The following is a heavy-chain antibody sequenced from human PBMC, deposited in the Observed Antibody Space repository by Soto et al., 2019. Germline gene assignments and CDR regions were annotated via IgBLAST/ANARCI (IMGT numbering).Heavy chain of an antibody. CDR3: ARLITMVRGVIIGAFDI. CDR2: IIPIFGTA. V-gene: IGHV1-69*13. D-gene: IGHD3-10*01. CDR1: GGTFSSYA. J-gene: IGHJ3*02. Sequence: GASVKVSCKASGGTFSSYAISWVRQAPGQGLEWMGGIIPIFGTANYAQKFQGRVTITADESTSTAYMELSSLRSEDTAVYYCARLITMVRGVIIGAFDICGQGTMVTVSS.